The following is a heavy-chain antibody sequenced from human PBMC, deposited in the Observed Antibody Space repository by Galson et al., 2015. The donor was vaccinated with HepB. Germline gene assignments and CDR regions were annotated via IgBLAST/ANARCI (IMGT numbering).Heavy chain of an antibody. Sequence: SLRLSCAASGFTFSIYWMSWVRQTPGKGLEWVANIKQDGSEKYYGDSVKGRFTISRDNAKKSLYLQMNSLRVEDTAIYYCARTPGQVVTYYYFDYWGQGTLVTVSS. D-gene: IGHD1-26*01. V-gene: IGHV3-7*01. CDR3: ARTPGQVVTYYYFDY. CDR2: IKQDGSEK. J-gene: IGHJ4*02. CDR1: GFTFSIYW.